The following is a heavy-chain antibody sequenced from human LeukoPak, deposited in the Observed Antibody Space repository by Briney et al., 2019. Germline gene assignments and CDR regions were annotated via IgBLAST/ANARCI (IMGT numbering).Heavy chain of an antibody. CDR2: ISSSSSYI. Sequence: GGSLRLSCAASGFTFSSYSMNWVRQAPGKGLEWVSSISSSSSYIYYADSVKGRFTISRDNAMSSLYLQMNSLRAEDTAVYYCARVGYSNYDLDFWGQGTLVTVSS. CDR1: GFTFSSYS. CDR3: ARVGYSNYDLDF. D-gene: IGHD3-3*01. V-gene: IGHV3-21*06. J-gene: IGHJ4*02.